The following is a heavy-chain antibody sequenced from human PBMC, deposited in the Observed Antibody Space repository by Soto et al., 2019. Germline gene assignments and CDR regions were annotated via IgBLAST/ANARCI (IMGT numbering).Heavy chain of an antibody. Sequence: QVHLVQSGAELKKPGASVTVSCKTSGYSFRTYGITWVRQAPGQGLEWMGGISSDIVNPIYAQKVQGRVIMTTDTYTSTAYMELRSLRFADTAVYYCEREDRGQEYWGQGTLVIVSS. D-gene: IGHD3-10*01. CDR2: ISSDIVNP. J-gene: IGHJ4*02. CDR3: EREDRGQEY. V-gene: IGHV1-18*04. CDR1: GYSFRTYG.